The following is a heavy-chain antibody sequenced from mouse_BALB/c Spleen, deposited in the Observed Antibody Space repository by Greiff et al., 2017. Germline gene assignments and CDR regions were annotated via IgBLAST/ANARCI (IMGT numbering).Heavy chain of an antibody. CDR2: ISYSGST. CDR3: ARSNYDYGSYAMDY. V-gene: IGHV3-2*02. J-gene: IGHJ4*01. D-gene: IGHD2-4*01. CDR1: GYSITSYYA. Sequence: EVKLQESGPGLVKPSQSLSLTCTVTGYSITSYYAWNWIRQFPGNKLEWMGYISYSGSTSYNPSLKSRISITRDTSKNQFFLQLNSVTTEDTATYYCARSNYDYGSYAMDYWGQGTSVTVSS.